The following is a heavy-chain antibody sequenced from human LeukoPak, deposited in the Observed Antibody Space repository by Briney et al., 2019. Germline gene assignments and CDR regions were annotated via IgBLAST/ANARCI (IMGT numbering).Heavy chain of an antibody. CDR2: IGGSGGST. V-gene: IGHV3-23*01. J-gene: IGHJ4*02. CDR1: GFTFGTYA. D-gene: IGHD6-6*01. CDR3: AKGGDYSTSSELDF. Sequence: GGSLRLSCAASGFTFGTYAMTWVRQAPGKGLEWVSAIGGSGGSTYYADSVKGRFTISRDNSKNTLFLQMNSLRPDDTAVYYCAKGGDYSTSSELDFWGQGTLVTVSS.